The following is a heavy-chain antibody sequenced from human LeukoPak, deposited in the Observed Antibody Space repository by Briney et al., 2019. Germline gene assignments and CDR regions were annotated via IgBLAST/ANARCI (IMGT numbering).Heavy chain of an antibody. CDR1: GGSVSSGSYY. V-gene: IGHV4-61*01. Sequence: SETLSLTCTVSGGSVSSGSYYWSWIRQPPGKGLEWIGYIYYSGSTNYNPSLKSRVTISVDTSKNQSSLKLSSVTAADTAVYYCARSIMITSQFDYWGQGTLVTVSS. CDR2: IYYSGST. D-gene: IGHD3-16*01. J-gene: IGHJ4*02. CDR3: ARSIMITSQFDY.